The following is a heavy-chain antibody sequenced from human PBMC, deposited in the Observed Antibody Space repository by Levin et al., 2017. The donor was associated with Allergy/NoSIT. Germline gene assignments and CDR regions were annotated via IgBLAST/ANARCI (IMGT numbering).Heavy chain of an antibody. Sequence: GGSLRLSCAASGFTFSSYWMHWVRQAPGKGLVWVARIKSDGSSATYADSVKGRFTISRDNANHTLSLQMNSLRAEDTAVYYCVKDETAFDSTAHYGMDAWGQGTTVTVSS. CDR3: VKDETAFDSTAHYGMDA. V-gene: IGHV3-74*01. D-gene: IGHD2/OR15-2a*01. CDR2: IKSDGSSA. CDR1: GFTFSSYW. J-gene: IGHJ6*02.